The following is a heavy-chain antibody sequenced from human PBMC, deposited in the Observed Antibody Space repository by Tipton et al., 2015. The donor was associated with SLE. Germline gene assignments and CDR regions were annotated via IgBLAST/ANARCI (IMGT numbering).Heavy chain of an antibody. J-gene: IGHJ4*02. CDR2: INHSEST. D-gene: IGHD3-16*01. Sequence: TLSLTCAVYGGSFSGYYWSWVRQPPGKGLEWIGEINHSESTNYNPSLKSRVTISVDTSKNQFSLKLSSVTAADTAVYYCAGWGSAIFDYWGQGTLVTVSS. V-gene: IGHV4-34*01. CDR3: AGWGSAIFDY. CDR1: GGSFSGYY.